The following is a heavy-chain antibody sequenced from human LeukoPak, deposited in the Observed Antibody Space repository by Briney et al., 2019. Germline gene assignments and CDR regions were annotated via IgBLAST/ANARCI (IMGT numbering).Heavy chain of an antibody. CDR3: ARGSLIVGATMPIDY. CDR1: GGSFSSYY. D-gene: IGHD1-26*01. V-gene: IGHV4-34*01. CDR2: INHSGST. J-gene: IGHJ4*02. Sequence: SETLSLTCAVYGGSFSSYYWSWIRQPPGKGLEWIGEINHSGSTNYNPSLKSRVTISVDTSKNQFSLKLSSVTAADTAVYYCARGSLIVGATMPIDYWGQGTLVTVSS.